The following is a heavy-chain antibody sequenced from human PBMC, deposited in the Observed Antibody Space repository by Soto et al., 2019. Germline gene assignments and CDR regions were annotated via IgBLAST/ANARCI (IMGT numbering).Heavy chain of an antibody. CDR3: AKLSCTSSTCYFTGWFDP. J-gene: IGHJ5*02. D-gene: IGHD2-2*01. Sequence: SETLSLTCTVSGDSISGGASFWSWIRQPPGKGLEWMANVYYSGSSYYNPSLKSRLTISVDTTKNQFSLPLKSMTAADTAVYYCAKLSCTSSTCYFTGWFDPWGQGTLVTVSS. CDR2: VYYSGSS. CDR1: GDSISGGASF. V-gene: IGHV4-31*03.